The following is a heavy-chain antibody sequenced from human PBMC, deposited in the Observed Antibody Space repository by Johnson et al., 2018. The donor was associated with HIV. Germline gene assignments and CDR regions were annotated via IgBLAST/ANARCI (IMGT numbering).Heavy chain of an antibody. CDR3: VSSSYYDSSGFYAFDI. CDR1: GFTVSSNY. V-gene: IGHV3-53*01. D-gene: IGHD3-22*01. Sequence: VQLVESGGGLIQPGGSLRLSCAASGFTVSSNYMSWVRQAPGKGLEWVSVIYSGGSTYYADSVKGRFHISRDNSKNTLNLQMNSLRAEDTAVYYCVSSSYYDSSGFYAFDIWGQGTMVTVSS. J-gene: IGHJ3*02. CDR2: IYSGGST.